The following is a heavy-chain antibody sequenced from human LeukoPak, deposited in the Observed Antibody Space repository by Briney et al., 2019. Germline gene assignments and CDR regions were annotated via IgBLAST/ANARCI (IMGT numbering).Heavy chain of an antibody. Sequence: PGGSLRLSCAASGFTFSSCAMHWVRQAPGKGLEYVSAISSNGGSTYYANSVKGRFTISRDNSKNTLYLQMGSLRAEDTAVYYCAREGIAAAAPWGQGTLVTVSS. CDR2: ISSNGGST. CDR3: AREGIAAAAP. CDR1: GFTFSSCA. J-gene: IGHJ5*02. D-gene: IGHD6-13*01. V-gene: IGHV3-64*01.